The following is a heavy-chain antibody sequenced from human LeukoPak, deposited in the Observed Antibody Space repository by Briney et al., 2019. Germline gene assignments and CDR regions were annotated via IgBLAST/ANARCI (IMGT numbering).Heavy chain of an antibody. D-gene: IGHD5-18*01. Sequence: GSLRLSCAASGFTFSSYAMHWVRQAPGKGLEWVAVISYDGSNKYYADSVKGRFTLSRDNSKNTLYLQMNSLRAEDTAVFYCARSLRGYSYVLDYWGQGTLVTVSS. J-gene: IGHJ4*02. CDR1: GFTFSSYA. V-gene: IGHV3-30*14. CDR3: ARSLRGYSYVLDY. CDR2: ISYDGSNK.